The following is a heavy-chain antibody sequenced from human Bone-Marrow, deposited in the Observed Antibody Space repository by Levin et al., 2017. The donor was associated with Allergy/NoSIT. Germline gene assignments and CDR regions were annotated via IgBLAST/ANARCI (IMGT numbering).Heavy chain of an antibody. Sequence: WASVKVSCKTSGFAFSNSAMQWVRQARGQRPEWIGWIVVGIDNTNYAQKFQDRVTITRDMSTSTVYLELSSLRSEDTAVYYCAAGVVGREIALESWGQGTLVTVSS. V-gene: IGHV1-58*02. CDR3: AAGVVGREIALES. CDR2: IVVGIDNT. J-gene: IGHJ1*01. CDR1: GFAFSNSA. D-gene: IGHD2-15*01.